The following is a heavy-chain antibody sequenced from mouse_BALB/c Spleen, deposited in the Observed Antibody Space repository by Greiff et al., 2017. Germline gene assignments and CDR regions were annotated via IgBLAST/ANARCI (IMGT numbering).Heavy chain of an antibody. V-gene: IGHV2-6-4*01. Sequence: VQRVESGPGLVAPSQSLSITCTVSGFSLSRYSVHWVRQPPGKGLEWLGMIWGGGSTDYNSALKSRLSISKDNSKSQVFLKMNSLQTDDTAMYYCATDYYGSSFPFAYRGQGTLVTVSA. D-gene: IGHD1-1*01. CDR2: IWGGGST. CDR3: ATDYYGSSFPFAY. J-gene: IGHJ3*01. CDR1: GFSLSRYS.